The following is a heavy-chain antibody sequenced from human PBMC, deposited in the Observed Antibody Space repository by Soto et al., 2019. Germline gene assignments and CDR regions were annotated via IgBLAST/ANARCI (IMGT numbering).Heavy chain of an antibody. Sequence: GGSLRLSCAASGFTFDDYAMHWVRQVPGKGLECVSGINWNSGSIGYGDSVKGRFAISRDNAKNSLHLQMNSLSAEDTAFYYCVKDESINWYSGHFRHWGQGTLVTVSS. J-gene: IGHJ1*01. V-gene: IGHV3-9*01. D-gene: IGHD6-13*01. CDR2: INWNSGSI. CDR1: GFTFDDYA. CDR3: VKDESINWYSGHFRH.